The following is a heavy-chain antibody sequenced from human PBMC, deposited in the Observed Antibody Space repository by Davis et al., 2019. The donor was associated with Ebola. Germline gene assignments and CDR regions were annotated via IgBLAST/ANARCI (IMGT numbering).Heavy chain of an antibody. CDR3: AKDPSTYDFWSGPIDY. CDR1: GFTVSSNY. Sequence: GESLKISCAASGFTVSSNYMSWVRQAPGKGLEWVSVIYSGGSTYYADSVKGRFTISRDNSKNTLYLQMNSLRAEDTAVYYCAKDPSTYDFWSGPIDYWGQGTLVTVSS. CDR2: IYSGGST. D-gene: IGHD3-3*01. V-gene: IGHV3-53*01. J-gene: IGHJ4*02.